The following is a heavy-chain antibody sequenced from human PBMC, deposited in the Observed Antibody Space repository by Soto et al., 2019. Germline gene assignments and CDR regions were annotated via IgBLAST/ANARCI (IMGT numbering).Heavy chain of an antibody. CDR1: GGSISSSNW. J-gene: IGHJ4*02. D-gene: IGHD6-13*01. CDR2: IYHSGST. Sequence: SETLSLTCAVSGGSISSSNWWSWVRQPPGKGLEWIGEIYHSGSTNYNPSLKSRVTISVDKSKNQFSLKLSSVTAADTAVYHCARTSESSWIADYWGQGTLVTVSS. V-gene: IGHV4-4*02. CDR3: ARTSESSWIADY.